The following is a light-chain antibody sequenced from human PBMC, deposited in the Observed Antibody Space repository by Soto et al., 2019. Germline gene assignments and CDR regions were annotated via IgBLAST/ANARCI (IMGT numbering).Light chain of an antibody. CDR3: CSYAFNITPLYV. Sequence: QSVLTQPVSVSGSPGQSTTISCTGTSSDVGTYNLVSWYQQHPGKAPKLMIYEVSKRPSGVSNRFSGSKSGNTASLTISGLQAEDEADYYCCSYAFNITPLYVFGTGTKVTVL. CDR2: EVS. V-gene: IGLV2-23*02. CDR1: SSDVGTYNL. J-gene: IGLJ1*01.